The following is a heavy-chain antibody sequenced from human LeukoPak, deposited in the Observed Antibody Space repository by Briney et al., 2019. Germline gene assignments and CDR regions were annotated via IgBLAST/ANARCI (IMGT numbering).Heavy chain of an antibody. Sequence: AASVKVSCKASGGTFSSYAISWVRQAPGQGLEWMGGIIPIFGTANYAQKFQGRVTITADESTSTAYMELSSLRSEDTAVYYCATTSSSSDDAFDIWGQGTMVTVSS. CDR3: ATTSSSSDDAFDI. CDR1: GGTFSSYA. J-gene: IGHJ3*02. V-gene: IGHV1-69*13. D-gene: IGHD6-6*01. CDR2: IIPIFGTA.